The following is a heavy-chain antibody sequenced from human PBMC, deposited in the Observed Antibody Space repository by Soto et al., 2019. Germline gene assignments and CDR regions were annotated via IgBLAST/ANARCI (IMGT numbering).Heavy chain of an antibody. V-gene: IGHV3-21*01. CDR2: ISTTGRYI. D-gene: IGHD5-18*01. CDR1: GFTFSDHS. Sequence: EVQLVESGGGLVKPGGSLRLSCAASGFTFSDHSMNWVRQAPGKGFEWVSSISTTGRYIYYSDSMAGRFTTSRDNAKNSLYLQITSLRGDDTAIYYCAAGTDTAMEQGADYWGQGTLVTVSS. J-gene: IGHJ4*02. CDR3: AAGTDTAMEQGADY.